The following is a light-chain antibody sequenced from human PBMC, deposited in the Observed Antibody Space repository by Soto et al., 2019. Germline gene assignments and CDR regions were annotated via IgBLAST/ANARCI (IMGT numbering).Light chain of an antibody. CDR3: QHYYSYSIT. J-gene: IGKJ5*01. CDR2: KAS. Sequence: DIQMTQSPSTLSASVGDRVTITCRASQSISSWLAWYQQQPGKAPKLLIYKASSLESGVPSRFSGSGCGTEFTLTISSLQPDDFATYYCQHYYSYSITFGQGTRLEIK. CDR1: QSISSW. V-gene: IGKV1-5*03.